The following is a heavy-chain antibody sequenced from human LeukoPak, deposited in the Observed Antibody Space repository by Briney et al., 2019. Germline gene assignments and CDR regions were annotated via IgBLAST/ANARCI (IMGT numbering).Heavy chain of an antibody. Sequence: GSSVKVSCKASGGTFSSYAISWVRQAPGQGLEWMGGIIPIFGTANYAQKFQGRVTITADESTSTAYMELSSLRSEDTAVYYCASSGVVPAAIRPYYYYMDVWGKGTTVTVSS. V-gene: IGHV1-69*01. D-gene: IGHD2-2*02. J-gene: IGHJ6*03. CDR3: ASSGVVPAAIRPYYYYMDV. CDR2: IIPIFGTA. CDR1: GGTFSSYA.